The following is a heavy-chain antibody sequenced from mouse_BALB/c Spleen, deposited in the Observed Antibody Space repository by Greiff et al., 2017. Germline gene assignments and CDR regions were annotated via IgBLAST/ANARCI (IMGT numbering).Heavy chain of an antibody. CDR2: INSNGGST. D-gene: IGHD3-3*01. V-gene: IGHV5-6-3*01. Sequence: EVQLQESGGGLVQPGGSLKLSCAASGFTFSSYGMSWVRQTPDKRLELVATINSNGGSTYYPDSVKGRFTISRDNAKNTLYLQMSSLKSEDTAMYYCAREGLGPYAMDYWGQGTSVTVSS. CDR3: AREGLGPYAMDY. CDR1: GFTFSSYG. J-gene: IGHJ4*01.